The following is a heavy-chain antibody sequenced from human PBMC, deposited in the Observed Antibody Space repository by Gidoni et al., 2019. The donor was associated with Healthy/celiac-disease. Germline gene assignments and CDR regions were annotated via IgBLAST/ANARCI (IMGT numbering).Heavy chain of an antibody. CDR1: GGSISSGGYY. CDR2: IYYSGST. V-gene: IGHV4-31*03. J-gene: IGHJ4*02. D-gene: IGHD6-13*01. Sequence: QVQLQESGPGLVKPSQTLSLTCTVSGGSISSGGYYWSWIRQPPGKGLEWIGYIYYSGSTYYNPSLKSRVTISGDTSKNQFALTLSSVTAADTAVYYCARGGAAGILDYWGQGTLVTVSS. CDR3: ARGGAAGILDY.